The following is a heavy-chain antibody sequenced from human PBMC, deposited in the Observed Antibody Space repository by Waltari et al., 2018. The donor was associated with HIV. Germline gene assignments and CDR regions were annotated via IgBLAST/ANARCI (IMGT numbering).Heavy chain of an antibody. Sequence: QVQLVESGGGLVKPGGSLRLSCAASGFTFRDYYMTWLRQAPGKGLEWVSYIGSSGSTIYYADSVKGRFTISRDNAKNSLYLQMNSLRAEDTAVYYCARPTPPAAIDYYYGMDVWGQGTTVTVSS. CDR1: GFTFRDYY. V-gene: IGHV3-11*04. CDR3: ARPTPPAAIDYYYGMDV. J-gene: IGHJ6*02. CDR2: IGSSGSTI. D-gene: IGHD2-2*01.